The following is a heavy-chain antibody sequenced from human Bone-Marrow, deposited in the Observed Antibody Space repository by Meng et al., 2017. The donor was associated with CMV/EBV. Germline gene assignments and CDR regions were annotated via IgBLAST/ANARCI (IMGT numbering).Heavy chain of an antibody. D-gene: IGHD6-13*01. CDR2: ISAYNGNT. CDR1: GYTFTSYG. J-gene: IGHJ4*01. CDR3: ARDGSSWTNPDY. V-gene: IGHV1-18*01. Sequence: ASVKVSCKASGYTFTSYGISWVRQSPGQGLEWMGWISAYNGNTNYAQKLQGRVTMTTDTSTSTAYMALRSLRSNDPAVHYCARDGSSWTNPDYWGYGTRVTVSS.